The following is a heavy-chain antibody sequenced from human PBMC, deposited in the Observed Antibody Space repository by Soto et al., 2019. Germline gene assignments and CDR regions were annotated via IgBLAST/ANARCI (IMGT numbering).Heavy chain of an antibody. Sequence: QVQLVQSGAELKKPGSSVNVSCKASGDIFSFYTINWVRQAPGLGLEWMGRVNPILSMSNYAQKFQGRVTMTADKSTSTAYMELRSLRSEDTAFYYCATSYGSGYRAFDYWGQGALVTVSS. D-gene: IGHD3-10*01. CDR1: GDIFSFYT. V-gene: IGHV1-69*02. CDR2: VNPILSMS. CDR3: ATSYGSGYRAFDY. J-gene: IGHJ4*02.